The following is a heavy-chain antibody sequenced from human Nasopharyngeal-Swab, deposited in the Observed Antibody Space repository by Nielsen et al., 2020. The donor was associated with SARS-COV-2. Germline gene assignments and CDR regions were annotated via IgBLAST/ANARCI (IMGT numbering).Heavy chain of an antibody. J-gene: IGHJ4*02. CDR1: EFTFSRYW. CDR3: ARNLLRFVALDY. V-gene: IGHV3-7*02. D-gene: IGHD3-3*01. CDR2: IKEDGNEI. Sequence: GESLKISCAASEFTFSRYWLSWFRQAPGKGLEWVANIKEDGNEINYGDSVRGRLTISRDNAKNSLYLQMNSLRPEDTAIYYCARNLLRFVALDYWGQGTQVTVSS.